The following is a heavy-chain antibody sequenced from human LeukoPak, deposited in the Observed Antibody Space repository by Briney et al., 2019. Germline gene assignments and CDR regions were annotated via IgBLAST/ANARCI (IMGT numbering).Heavy chain of an antibody. CDR2: IRSVGTTI. CDR1: GFTFSSYE. D-gene: IGHD1-26*01. CDR3: ARDKGSDGIDF. J-gene: IGHJ4*02. V-gene: IGHV3-48*03. Sequence: PGGSLRLSCAASGFTFSSYEMNWVRQAPGKGLQWISYIRSVGTTIYYADSVKGRFTISRDDAENSLYLQMNSLRAEDTAVYYCARDKGSDGIDFWGQGTLVTVSS.